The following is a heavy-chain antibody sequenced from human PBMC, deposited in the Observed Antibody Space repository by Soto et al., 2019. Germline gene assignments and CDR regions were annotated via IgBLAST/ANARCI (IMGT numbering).Heavy chain of an antibody. CDR1: GGTFSSYT. J-gene: IGHJ4*02. D-gene: IGHD6-13*01. CDR2: IIPILGIA. Sequence: QVQLVQSGAEAKKPGSSVKVSCKASGGTFSSYTISWVRQAPGQGLEWMGRIIPILGIANYAQKFQGRVTITADKSTSTAYRELSSLRSEDTAVYYCARDSGRIAAAGTSDYWGQGTLVTVSS. CDR3: ARDSGRIAAAGTSDY. V-gene: IGHV1-69*08.